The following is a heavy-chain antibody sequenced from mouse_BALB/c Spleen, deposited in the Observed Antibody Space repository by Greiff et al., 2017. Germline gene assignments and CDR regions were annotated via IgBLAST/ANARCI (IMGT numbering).Heavy chain of an antibody. Sequence: EVQGVESGGGLVKPGGSLKLSCAASGFTFSSYAMSWVRQTPEKRLEWVASISSGGSTYYPDSVKGRFTISRDNARNILYLQMSSLRSEDTAMYYCARDYGAMDYWGQGTSVTVSS. V-gene: IGHV5-6-5*01. D-gene: IGHD1-1*02. CDR2: ISSGGST. CDR3: ARDYGAMDY. CDR1: GFTFSSYA. J-gene: IGHJ4*01.